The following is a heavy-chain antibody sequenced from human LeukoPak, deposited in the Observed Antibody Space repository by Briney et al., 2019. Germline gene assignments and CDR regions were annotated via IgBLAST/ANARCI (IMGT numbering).Heavy chain of an antibody. D-gene: IGHD3-3*01. CDR2: IRGSGYDT. V-gene: IGHV3-23*01. Sequence: GGSLRLSCAASGFTFSDYWMSWVRQAPGKGLEWVSGIRGSGYDTYYADSVMGRFTISRDNSKNTLYLQMNSLRAEDTAVYYCAKDRWVFFTIFGVVVDYWGQGTLVTVSS. CDR3: AKDRWVFFTIFGVVVDY. CDR1: GFTFSDYW. J-gene: IGHJ4*02.